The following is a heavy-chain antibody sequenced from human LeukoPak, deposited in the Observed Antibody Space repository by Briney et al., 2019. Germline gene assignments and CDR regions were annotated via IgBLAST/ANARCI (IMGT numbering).Heavy chain of an antibody. CDR1: GGSISSYY. J-gene: IGHJ4*02. CDR2: IYTSGST. V-gene: IGHV4-4*07. CDR3: ARGSSGYSYGYYFDY. D-gene: IGHD5-18*01. Sequence: SETLSLTCTVSGGSISSYYWSWIRQPAGKGLEWIGRIYTSGSTNYNPSLKSRVTMSVDTSKNQFSLKLSSVTAADTAVYYCARGSSGYSYGYYFDYWGQGTLVTVSS.